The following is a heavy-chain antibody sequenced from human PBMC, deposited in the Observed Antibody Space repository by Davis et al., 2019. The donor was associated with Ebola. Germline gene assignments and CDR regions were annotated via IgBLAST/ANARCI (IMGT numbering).Heavy chain of an antibody. CDR3: AKYGDYWYFDL. CDR2: IKQDGSEK. V-gene: IGHV3-7*01. D-gene: IGHD4-17*01. J-gene: IGHJ2*01. Sequence: GESLKISCAASGFTFSSYWMSWVRQAPGKGLEWVANIKQDGSEKYYVDSVKGRFTISRDNAKNSLYLQMNSLRDEDTAVYYCAKYGDYWYFDLWGRGTLVTVSS. CDR1: GFTFSSYW.